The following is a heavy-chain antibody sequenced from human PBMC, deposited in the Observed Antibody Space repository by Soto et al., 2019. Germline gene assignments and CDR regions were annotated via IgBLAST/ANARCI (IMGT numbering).Heavy chain of an antibody. CDR3: ARRGYDFWSGYQLPYYYYYMDV. V-gene: IGHV4-59*01. D-gene: IGHD3-3*01. J-gene: IGHJ6*03. CDR1: GGSISSYY. Sequence: SETLSLTCTASGGSISSYYWSWFRQPPGKGLEWIGYIYYSGSTNYNPSLKSRVTISVDTSKNQFSLKLSSVTAADTAVYYCARRGYDFWSGYQLPYYYYYMDVWGKGTTVTVSS. CDR2: IYYSGST.